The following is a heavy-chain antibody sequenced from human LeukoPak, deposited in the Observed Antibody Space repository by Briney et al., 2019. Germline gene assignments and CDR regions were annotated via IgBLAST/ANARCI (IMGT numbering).Heavy chain of an antibody. CDR1: GGSISSSSYY. Sequence: PSETLSLTCTVSGGSISSSSYYWGWVRQPPGKGLEWIGSIYYSGSTYYNPSLKSRVTISVDTSKNQFSLKLSSVTAADTAVYYCAIILRVGATTGWFDPWGQGTLVTVSS. D-gene: IGHD1-26*01. CDR3: AIILRVGATTGWFDP. CDR2: IYYSGST. V-gene: IGHV4-39*07. J-gene: IGHJ5*02.